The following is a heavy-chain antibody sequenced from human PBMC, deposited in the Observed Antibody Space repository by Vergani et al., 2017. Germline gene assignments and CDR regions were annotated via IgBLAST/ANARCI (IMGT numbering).Heavy chain of an antibody. Sequence: QLQLQESGPGLVKPSETLSLTCTVSGGSISSSSYYWGWIHQHPGKGLEWIGYIYYSGSTYYNPSLKSRVTISVDTSKNQFSLKLSSVTAADTAVYYCAREPLDYSSNFDPWGQGTLVTVSS. D-gene: IGHD4-11*01. V-gene: IGHV4-31*03. CDR1: GGSISSSSYY. CDR2: IYYSGST. J-gene: IGHJ5*02. CDR3: AREPLDYSSNFDP.